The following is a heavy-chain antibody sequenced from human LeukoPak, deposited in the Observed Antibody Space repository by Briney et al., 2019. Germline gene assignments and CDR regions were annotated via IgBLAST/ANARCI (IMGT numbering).Heavy chain of an antibody. CDR2: IYYSGSS. CDR1: GGSISSSSYY. J-gene: IGHJ6*02. Sequence: SETLSLTCIVSGGSISSSSYYWGWIRQPPGKGLEWIGSIYYSGSSYYNPSFKSRVTISVDTSKNQFSLKLSSVTAADTAVYYCQVGGVRFFPRRDGMDVWGQGTTVTVSS. V-gene: IGHV4-39*07. CDR3: QVGGVRFFPRRDGMDV. D-gene: IGHD3-3*01.